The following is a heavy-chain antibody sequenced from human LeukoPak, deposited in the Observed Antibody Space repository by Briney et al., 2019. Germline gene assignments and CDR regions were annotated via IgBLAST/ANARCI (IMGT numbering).Heavy chain of an antibody. J-gene: IGHJ6*03. V-gene: IGHV3-7*01. CDR1: GFTFSSYW. CDR2: IKQDGSEK. Sequence: PGGSLRLSCAASGFTFSSYWMSWVRQAPGKGLEWVANIKQDGSEKYYVDSVKGRFTISRDNAKNSLYLQMNSLRAEDTAVYYCAREGYYDTGAMDVWGKGTTVTVSS. CDR3: AREGYYDTGAMDV. D-gene: IGHD3-22*01.